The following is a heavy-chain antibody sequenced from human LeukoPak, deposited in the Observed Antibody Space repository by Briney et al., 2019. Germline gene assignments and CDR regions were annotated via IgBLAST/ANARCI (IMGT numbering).Heavy chain of an antibody. CDR1: GGSISSYY. D-gene: IGHD6-19*01. J-gene: IGHJ4*02. Sequence: SETLSLTCTVSGGSISSYYWSWIRQPPGKGLEWIGSIYYGGSTNYNPSLKSRVTISVDTSNNQFSLKLSSVTAADTAVYYCARHTGSSGWHEDYWGQETLVTVSS. CDR3: ARHTGSSGWHEDY. CDR2: IYYGGST. V-gene: IGHV4-59*08.